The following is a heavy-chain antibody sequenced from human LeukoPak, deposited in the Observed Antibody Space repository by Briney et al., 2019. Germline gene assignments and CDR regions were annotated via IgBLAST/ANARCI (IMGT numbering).Heavy chain of an antibody. J-gene: IGHJ5*02. Sequence: GGSLRLSCAASGFTLSSAWMNWVRQAPGKGLEWVSRTKGDGSTIYYADSVKGRFTVSRDSAKNTLYLQMDNLRTEDSAIYYCTRTDHFDPWGQGTQVTVPS. CDR1: GFTLSSAW. CDR3: TRTDHFDP. D-gene: IGHD2-21*02. CDR2: TKGDGSTI. V-gene: IGHV3-74*01.